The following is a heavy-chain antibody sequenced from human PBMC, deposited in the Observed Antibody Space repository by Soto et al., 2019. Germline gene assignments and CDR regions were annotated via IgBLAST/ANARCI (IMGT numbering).Heavy chain of an antibody. CDR3: ARPRDGYNEDYFDY. V-gene: IGHV1-69*02. CDR2: IIPILGIA. Sequence: GQGLEWMGRIIPILGIANYAQKFQGRVTITADKSTSTAYMELSSLRSEDTAVYYCARPRDGYNEDYFDYWGQGTLVTVSS. J-gene: IGHJ4*02. D-gene: IGHD5-12*01.